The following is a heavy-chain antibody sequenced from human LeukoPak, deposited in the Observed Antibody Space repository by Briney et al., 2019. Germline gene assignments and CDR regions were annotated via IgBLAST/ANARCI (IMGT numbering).Heavy chain of an antibody. CDR2: ITSGETYI. CDR1: GFTLSTYN. CDR3: ARGGSGYSYGKIDS. Sequence: GGSLRLSCAASGFTLSTYNMNWLRQAPGKGLEWVSSITSGETYIYYADSVKGRFTISRDNAKNSLFLQVNSLRAEDTAVYYCARGGSGYSYGKIDSWGQGILVTVSS. V-gene: IGHV3-21*01. J-gene: IGHJ4*02. D-gene: IGHD5-18*01.